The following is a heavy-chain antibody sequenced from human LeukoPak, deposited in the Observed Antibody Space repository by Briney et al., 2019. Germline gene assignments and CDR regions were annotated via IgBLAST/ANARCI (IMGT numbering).Heavy chain of an antibody. CDR2: INWNGGST. CDR3: ARDKATVVVPAAIFSDY. CDR1: GFTFDDCG. Sequence: PGGSLRLSCAASGFTFDDCGISWVRQAPGKGLEWVSGINWNGGSTGYADSVKGRFTISRDNAKNSLYLQMNSLRAEDTALYYCARDKATVVVPAAIFSDYWGQGTLVTVSS. J-gene: IGHJ4*02. D-gene: IGHD2-2*01. V-gene: IGHV3-20*04.